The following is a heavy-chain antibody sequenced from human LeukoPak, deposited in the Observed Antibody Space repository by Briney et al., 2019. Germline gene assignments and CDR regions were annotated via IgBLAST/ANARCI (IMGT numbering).Heavy chain of an antibody. J-gene: IGHJ6*02. V-gene: IGHV1-2*02. CDR1: GYTFTGYY. Sequence: ASVKVSCKASGYTFTGYYMHWVRQAPGQGLEWTGWINPNSGGTNYAQKFQGRVTMTRDTSISTAYMELSRLRSDDTAVYYCAREGVVRGLAGYYYGMDVWGQGTTVTVSS. CDR3: AREGVVRGLAGYYYGMDV. CDR2: INPNSGGT. D-gene: IGHD3-10*01.